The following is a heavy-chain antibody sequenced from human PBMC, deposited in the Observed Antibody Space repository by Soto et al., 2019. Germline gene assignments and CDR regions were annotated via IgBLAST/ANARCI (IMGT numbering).Heavy chain of an antibody. D-gene: IGHD2-2*01. J-gene: IGHJ6*02. V-gene: IGHV4-30-4*01. CDR1: GGSISSGDYY. CDR2: IYYSGKT. CDR3: AREVVVVPANYGMDV. Sequence: SETLSLTCTVSGGSISSGDYYWSWIRQPPGKGLEWIGYIYYSGKTDYNPSLESRVTISVDTSKNQFSLKVGSVTAADTAVYYCAREVVVVPANYGMDVWGQGTTVTVSS.